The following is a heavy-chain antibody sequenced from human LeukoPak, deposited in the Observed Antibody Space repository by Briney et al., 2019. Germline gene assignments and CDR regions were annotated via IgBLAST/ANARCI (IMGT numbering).Heavy chain of an antibody. D-gene: IGHD6-13*01. J-gene: IGHJ4*02. V-gene: IGHV4-39*01. CDR1: GGSISGSSYY. CDR2: IYYSGST. CDR3: AIGGQQLVRW. Sequence: SETLSLTCTVSGGSISGSSYYWGWIRQPPGKGLEWIGSIYYSGSTYYNPSLKSRVTISVDTPKNQFSLKLSSVTAADTAVYYCAIGGQQLVRWWGQGTLVTVSS.